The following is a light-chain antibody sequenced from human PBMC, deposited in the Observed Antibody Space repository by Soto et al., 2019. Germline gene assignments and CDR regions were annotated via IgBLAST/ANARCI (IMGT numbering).Light chain of an antibody. Sequence: QSVLTQPPSASGTPGRRVTISCSGSSSNIGTNTVTWYQQLPGTAPKLLTYANDQRPSGVPDRFSGSKSGTSASLAISGLQSGDEADYFCAAWDASRSGPVFGGGTKVTVL. CDR2: AND. CDR3: AAWDASRSGPV. J-gene: IGLJ3*02. CDR1: SSNIGTNT. V-gene: IGLV1-44*01.